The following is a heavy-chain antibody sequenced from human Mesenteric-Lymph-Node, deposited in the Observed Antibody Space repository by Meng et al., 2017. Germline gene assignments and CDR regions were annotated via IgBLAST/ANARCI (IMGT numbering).Heavy chain of an antibody. CDR3: ASFDHIPRRNYFDY. V-gene: IGHV4-30-4*01. CDR2: IHHSGSA. D-gene: IGHD2-21*01. CDR1: GGSMSSGNYY. J-gene: IGHJ4*02. Sequence: QGQLQESGHGLVEPSQTLSPTCTAAGGSMSSGNYYWSWIRQPPGKGLEWIGYIHHSGSAYYNPSLKSRVSISVDTSKNQFSLNLNSMTAADTAVYYCASFDHIPRRNYFDYWGQGTLVTVSS.